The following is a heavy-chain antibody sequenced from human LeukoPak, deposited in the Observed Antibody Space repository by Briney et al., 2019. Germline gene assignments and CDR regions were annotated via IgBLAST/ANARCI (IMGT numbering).Heavy chain of an antibody. CDR3: ARGDGYCSGGSCMIFDY. Sequence: ASVKASCKASGYTFTNYGITWVRQASGQGLEWMGWISAYTDKTNYAQKFQGRVTMTTDTSTTTAYMELRSLRSDDTAIYYCARGDGYCSGGSCMIFDYWGQGTLVTVSS. V-gene: IGHV1-18*01. J-gene: IGHJ4*02. CDR2: ISAYTDKT. D-gene: IGHD2-15*01. CDR1: GYTFTNYG.